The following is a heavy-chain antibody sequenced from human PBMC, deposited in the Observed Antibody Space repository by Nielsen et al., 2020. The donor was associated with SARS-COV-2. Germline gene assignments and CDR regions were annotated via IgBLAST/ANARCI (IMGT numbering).Heavy chain of an antibody. Sequence: SETLSLTCAVYGESFSGHYWSWIRQPPGKGLEWIGEINHSGSTNYNPSLKSRVTISVDTSKNQFSLKLSSVTAADTAVYYCVREGRTVTTFDPWGRGTLVTVSS. CDR2: INHSGST. V-gene: IGHV4-34*01. CDR1: GESFSGHY. J-gene: IGHJ5*02. D-gene: IGHD4-17*01. CDR3: VREGRTVTTFDP.